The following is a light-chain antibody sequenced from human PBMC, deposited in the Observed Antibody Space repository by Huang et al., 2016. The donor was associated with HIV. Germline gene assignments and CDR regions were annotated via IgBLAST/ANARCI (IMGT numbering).Light chain of an antibody. J-gene: IGKJ4*01. Sequence: DIVMTQSPLSLPVTPGEPASISCRSSQSLLYSSGYNYLDWYVQKPGQSPQLLIYLGSSRASGVPDRFSGRGPGTDFTLKISRVEAEDVGVYYCMQALQTPGTFGGGTKVEIK. CDR1: QSLLYSSGYNY. V-gene: IGKV2-28*01. CDR2: LGS. CDR3: MQALQTPGT.